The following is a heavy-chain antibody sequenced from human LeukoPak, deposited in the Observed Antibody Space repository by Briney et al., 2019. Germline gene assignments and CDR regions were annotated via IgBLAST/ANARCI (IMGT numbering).Heavy chain of an antibody. J-gene: IGHJ3*02. V-gene: IGHV4-59*08. Sequence: SETLSLTCTVSGGSISSYYWSWIRQPPGKGLEWIGYIYYSGSTNYNPSLKSRVTISVDTSKNQFSLKLSSVTAADTAVYYCARAEYYDFWSGSPRAFDIWGQGTMVTVSS. CDR3: ARAEYYDFWSGSPRAFDI. CDR1: GGSISSYY. D-gene: IGHD3-3*01. CDR2: IYYSGST.